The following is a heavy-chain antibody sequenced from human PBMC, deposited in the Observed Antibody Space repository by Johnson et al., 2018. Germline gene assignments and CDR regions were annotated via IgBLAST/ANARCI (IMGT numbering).Heavy chain of an antibody. CDR1: GFTLRSYY. D-gene: IGHD1-26*01. CDR2: ITSDGSISSDGSTT. Sequence: VQLQESGGDLVQPGGSQRLSCEASGFTLRSYYMHWVRQVPGKGLVWVSRITSDGSISSDGSTTNYADSVEGRFSISRDNSKNILYLQMDGLRADDAATYYCARVGYYRPTSSFYMGAWGKGTAVTVSS. CDR3: ARVGYYRPTSSFYMGA. V-gene: IGHV3-74*01. J-gene: IGHJ6*03.